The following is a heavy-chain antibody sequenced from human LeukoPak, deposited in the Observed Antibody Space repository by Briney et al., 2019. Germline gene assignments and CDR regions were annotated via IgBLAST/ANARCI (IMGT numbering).Heavy chain of an antibody. CDR1: GFTFSSYG. CDR3: AKGSRGRDIVVSTLY. J-gene: IGHJ4*02. CDR2: ISGSGGST. D-gene: IGHD2-2*01. V-gene: IGHV3-23*01. Sequence: GGSLRLSCAASGFTFSSYGMSWVRQAPGKGLEWVSAISGSGGSTYYADSVKGRFTISRDNSKNTLYLQMNSLRAEDTAVYYCAKGSRGRDIVVSTLYWGQGTLVTVSS.